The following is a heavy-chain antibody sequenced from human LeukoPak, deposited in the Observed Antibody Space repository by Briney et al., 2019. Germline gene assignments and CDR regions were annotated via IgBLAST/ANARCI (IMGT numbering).Heavy chain of an antibody. D-gene: IGHD2/OR15-2a*01. V-gene: IGHV3-48*01. CDR3: ARDQYYAFDI. J-gene: IGHJ3*02. CDR1: GFTFSRYS. CDR2: ISSDSTT. Sequence: GGSLRLSCAAAGFTFSRYSMNWVRQAPGKGLEWISHISSDSTTYYAGSVKGRFTISRDNAKNLLSLRMNSLRAEDTAVYYCARDQYYAFDIWGQGTMVTVSS.